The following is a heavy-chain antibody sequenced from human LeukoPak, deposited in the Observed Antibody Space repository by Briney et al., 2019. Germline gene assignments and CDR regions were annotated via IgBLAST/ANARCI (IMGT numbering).Heavy chain of an antibody. D-gene: IGHD3-10*01. CDR1: GYSFTSYW. J-gene: IGHJ3*02. Sequence: GESLKISCKGSGYSFTSYWIGWVRQMRGKGLEWMGIIYPGDSDTRYSPSFQGQVTISADKSISTAYLQWSSLKASDTAMYYCARQDMVRGATSLDAFDIWGQGTMVTVSS. CDR3: ARQDMVRGATSLDAFDI. V-gene: IGHV5-51*01. CDR2: IYPGDSDT.